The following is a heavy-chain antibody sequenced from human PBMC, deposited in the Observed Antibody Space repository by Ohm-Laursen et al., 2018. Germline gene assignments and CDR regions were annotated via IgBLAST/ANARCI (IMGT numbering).Heavy chain of an antibody. V-gene: IGHV3-15*01. D-gene: IGHD2-2*01. CDR1: GFTFSNAW. CDR2: IKSKTDGGTT. Sequence: SLRLFCAASGFTFSNAWMSWVRQAPGKGLEWVGRIKSKTDGGTTDYGAPVKGRFTISRDDSKNTLYLQMNSLKTEDTAVYYCSRLYCSSSSCYDYWGQGTLVTVSS. J-gene: IGHJ4*02. CDR3: SRLYCSSSSCYDY.